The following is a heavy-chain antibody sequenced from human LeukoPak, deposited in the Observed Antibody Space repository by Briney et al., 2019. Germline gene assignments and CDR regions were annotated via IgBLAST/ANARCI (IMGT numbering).Heavy chain of an antibody. J-gene: IGHJ4*02. CDR3: ARDLWQWLVQDY. Sequence: GGSLRLSCAASGFTFSSYAMHWVRQAPGKGLEWVAVISYDGSNKYYADSVKGRFTISRDNSKNTLYLQMNSLRAEDTAVYYCARDLWQWLVQDYWGQGTLVTVSS. CDR2: ISYDGSNK. V-gene: IGHV3-30-3*01. D-gene: IGHD6-19*01. CDR1: GFTFSSYA.